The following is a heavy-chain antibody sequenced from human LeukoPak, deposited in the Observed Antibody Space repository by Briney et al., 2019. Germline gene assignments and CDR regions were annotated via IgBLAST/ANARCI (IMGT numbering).Heavy chain of an antibody. D-gene: IGHD5-24*01. CDR2: IGLDGAQK. J-gene: IGHJ4*02. Sequence: GRSLRLSCAASGFTFSSHSMGWARQAPGKGLECVATIGLDGAQKDFVDSVKGRFTLSRDNAKNSLFLEMNRLRVEDTAVYYCARWRGLQSEFDCWGQGTLVTVSS. CDR1: GFTFSSHS. V-gene: IGHV3-7*01. CDR3: ARWRGLQSEFDC.